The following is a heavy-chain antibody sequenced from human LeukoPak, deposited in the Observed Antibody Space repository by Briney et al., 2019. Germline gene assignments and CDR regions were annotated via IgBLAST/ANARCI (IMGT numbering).Heavy chain of an antibody. J-gene: IGHJ3*02. CDR3: AREGSSGWPSKHDAFDI. CDR2: ISAYNGNT. CDR1: GYTCTGYY. Sequence: ASVKVSCKASGYTCTGYYMHWVRQAPGQGLEWMGWISAYNGNTNYAQKLQGRVTMTTDTSTSTAYMELRSLRSDDTAVYYCAREGSSGWPSKHDAFDIWGQGTMVTVSS. V-gene: IGHV1-18*04. D-gene: IGHD6-19*01.